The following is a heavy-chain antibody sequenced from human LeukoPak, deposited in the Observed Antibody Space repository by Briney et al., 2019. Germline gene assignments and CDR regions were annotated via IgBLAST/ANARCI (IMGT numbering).Heavy chain of an antibody. CDR3: ARDPGGAYYDFWSGYYPRFDY. CDR1: GFTFSSYS. Sequence: GGSLRLSCAASGFTFSSYSMNWVRQAPGKGLEWVSSISSSSYIYYADSVKGRFTISRDNAKNSLYLQMNSLGAEDTAVYYCARDPGGAYYDFWSGYYPRFDYWGQGTLVTVSS. CDR2: ISSSSYI. D-gene: IGHD3-3*01. V-gene: IGHV3-21*01. J-gene: IGHJ4*02.